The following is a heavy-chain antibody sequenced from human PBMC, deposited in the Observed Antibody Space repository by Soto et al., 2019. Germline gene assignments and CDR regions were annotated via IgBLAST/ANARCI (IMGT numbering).Heavy chain of an antibody. V-gene: IGHV3-64D*06. J-gene: IGHJ5*02. CDR2: ITNNGGST. Sequence: GWSLRLSCSASGFTFSNYAIHLVRKAPGKGLEYVAAITNNGGSTYYADSMKGRFTISRDNSKSTVFLQMSSLRPEDTAIYYCAKLPWEVAPSWGQGTLVTVS. D-gene: IGHD1-26*01. CDR3: AKLPWEVAPS. CDR1: GFTFSNYA.